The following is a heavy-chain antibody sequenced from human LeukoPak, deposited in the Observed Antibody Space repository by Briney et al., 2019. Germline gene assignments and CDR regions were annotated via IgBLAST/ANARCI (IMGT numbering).Heavy chain of an antibody. Sequence: GGSLRLSCAASGFTFSTYWMSWVRQAPGKGLEWVANIKQDGSEKYYVDSVKGRFTISRDNAKNSLYLQMSSLRAEDTAVYYCARDTSGAFRAPRGDYWGQGTPVTVSS. J-gene: IGHJ4*02. CDR3: ARDTSGAFRAPRGDY. V-gene: IGHV3-7*01. D-gene: IGHD3-16*01. CDR2: IKQDGSEK. CDR1: GFTFSTYW.